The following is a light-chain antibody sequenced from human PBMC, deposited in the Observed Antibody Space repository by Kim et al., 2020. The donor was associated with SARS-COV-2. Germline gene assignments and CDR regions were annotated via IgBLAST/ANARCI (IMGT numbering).Light chain of an antibody. Sequence: SVSAGQTASITCSGDKLGTKYTCWYQQRPGRSPVLVISEDTKRPSGIPERFSGSNSGNTATLTITGTLAMDEADYYCQAWDSTTLLFGGGTQLTVL. CDR3: QAWDSTTLL. V-gene: IGLV3-1*01. CDR1: KLGTKY. CDR2: EDT. J-gene: IGLJ2*01.